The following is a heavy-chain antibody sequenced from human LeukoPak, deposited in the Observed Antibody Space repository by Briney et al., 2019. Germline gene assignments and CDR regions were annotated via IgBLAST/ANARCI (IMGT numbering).Heavy chain of an antibody. CDR3: ARDYCSSTSCLFDY. V-gene: IGHV1-2*06. D-gene: IGHD2-2*01. CDR2: INPNSGDT. Sequence: ASVKVSCKASGYTFTSYDINWVRQAPGQGLEWMGRINPNSGDTNYARKFQGRVAMTRDTSISTAFMELTRLRSDDTAVYYCARDYCSSTSCLFDYWGQGTLVTVSS. CDR1: GYTFTSYD. J-gene: IGHJ4*02.